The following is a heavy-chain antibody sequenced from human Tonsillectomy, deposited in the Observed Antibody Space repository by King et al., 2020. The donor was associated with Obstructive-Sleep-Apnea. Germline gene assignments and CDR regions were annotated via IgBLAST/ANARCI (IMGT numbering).Heavy chain of an antibody. Sequence: TLKESGPTLVKPTQTLTLTCTFSWFSLSTSGVGLGCIRQPPGKALEWLALLYWDDFKCYSPSLKSRLTVPKDTSKNQVVLTMTNMDPVDTATYYCAHRARGDAFDIWGQGTMVTVS. J-gene: IGHJ3*02. D-gene: IGHD3-10*01. CDR1: WFSLSTSGVG. V-gene: IGHV2-5*02. CDR2: LYWDDFK. CDR3: AHRARGDAFDI.